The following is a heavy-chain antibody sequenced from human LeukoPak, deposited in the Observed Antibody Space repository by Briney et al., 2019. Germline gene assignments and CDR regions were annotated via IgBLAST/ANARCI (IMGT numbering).Heavy chain of an antibody. CDR2: IYSAGST. V-gene: IGHV3-53*01. Sequence: GGSLRLSCAASGFTVSSKYMSWVRQAPGKGLEWVSVIYSAGSTYYAGSVKGRFTISRDNSKNTLYLQMNTLRAEDTAVYYCARSWAREEGFDYWGQGTQVTVSS. CDR1: GFTVSSKY. CDR3: ARSWAREEGFDY. J-gene: IGHJ4*02.